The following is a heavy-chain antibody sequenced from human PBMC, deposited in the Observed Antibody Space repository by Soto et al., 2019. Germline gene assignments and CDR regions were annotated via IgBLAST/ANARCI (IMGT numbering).Heavy chain of an antibody. CDR2: IYHSGST. Sequence: SETLSLTCAVSGGSISNSYWWTWVRQPPGKGLEWIAEIYHSGSTNYNPSLKSRLTISVDKSKNQFSLKLSSVTAADTAVYYCARSPDSSGYYPRRYYYGMDVWGQGTTVTV. D-gene: IGHD3-22*01. CDR3: ARSPDSSGYYPRRYYYGMDV. V-gene: IGHV4-4*02. J-gene: IGHJ6*02. CDR1: GGSISNSYW.